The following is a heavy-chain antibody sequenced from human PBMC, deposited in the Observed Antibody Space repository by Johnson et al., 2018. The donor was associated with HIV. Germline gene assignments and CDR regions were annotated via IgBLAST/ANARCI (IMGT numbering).Heavy chain of an antibody. Sequence: QVQLVESGGGVVQPGRSLRLSCVASGFTFRSYGMHWVRQAPGKGLEWVAFVSYDGTNEFYADSVKGRFTVSRDSSKNTLFLQMNSLRAGDTAVYYCAKIRTSGTGDAFDIWGQGTMVTVSS. CDR1: GFTFRSYG. CDR2: VSYDGTNE. D-gene: IGHD1-14*01. V-gene: IGHV3-30*18. CDR3: AKIRTSGTGDAFDI. J-gene: IGHJ3*02.